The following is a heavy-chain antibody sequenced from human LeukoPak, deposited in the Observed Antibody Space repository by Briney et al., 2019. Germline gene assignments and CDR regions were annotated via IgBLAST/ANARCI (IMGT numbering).Heavy chain of an antibody. V-gene: IGHV1-2*04. CDR2: INPNSGGT. J-gene: IGHJ4*02. CDR1: GYTFTGYY. D-gene: IGHD6-19*01. CDR3: AREGSSGWYQTHTDFDY. Sequence: ASVKVSCKSSGYTFTGYYMHWVRQAPGQGLEWMGWINPNSGGTNYAQKFQGWVTMTRDTSISTAYMELSRLRSDDTAVYYCAREGSSGWYQTHTDFDYWGQGTLVTVSS.